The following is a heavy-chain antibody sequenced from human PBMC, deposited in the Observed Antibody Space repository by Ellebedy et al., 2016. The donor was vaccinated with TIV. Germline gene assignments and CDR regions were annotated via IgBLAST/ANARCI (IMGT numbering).Heavy chain of an antibody. J-gene: IGHJ4*02. CDR1: GGSVSSTRYY. V-gene: IGHV4-39*01. Sequence: MPSETLSLTCSVSGGSVSSTRYYWAWIRQPPGKGLEYIGSVYYSGSPYYNPSFKSRVTPSADTSKNQFSLNLRTVTAADTAVYYCATSRARVYWGQGTLVTVSS. CDR2: VYYSGSP. CDR3: ATSRARVY.